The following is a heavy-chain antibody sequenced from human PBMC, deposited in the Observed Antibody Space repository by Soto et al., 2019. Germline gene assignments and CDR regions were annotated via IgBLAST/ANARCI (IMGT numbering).Heavy chain of an antibody. CDR2: ISAYNGNT. J-gene: IGHJ5*02. CDR1: GYTFTSYG. D-gene: IGHD6-13*01. Sequence: QVQLVQSGAEVKKPGASVKVSCKASGYTFTSYGISWVRQAPGQGLEWMGGISAYNGNTHYAQTLQGRVTMTTDTATCRTYMELRSLRSDARAVYYGAREYSTSWVHVNWFDPWGQGTLVTVSS. V-gene: IGHV1-18*01. CDR3: AREYSTSWVHVNWFDP.